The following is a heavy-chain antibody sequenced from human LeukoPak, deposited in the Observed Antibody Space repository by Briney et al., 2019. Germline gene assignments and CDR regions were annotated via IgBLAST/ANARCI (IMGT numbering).Heavy chain of an antibody. V-gene: IGHV1-2*02. J-gene: IGHJ5*02. CDR2: INPNSGGT. CDR1: GYTFTGYY. CDR3: ATDLRGYGYATNWFDP. Sequence: GASVKVSCKASGYTFTGYYMHWVRQAPGQGLEWMGWINPNSGGTNYAQKFQGRVTMTEDTSTDTAYMELGSLRSEDTAVYYCATDLRGYGYATNWFDPWGQGTLVTVSS. D-gene: IGHD5-18*01.